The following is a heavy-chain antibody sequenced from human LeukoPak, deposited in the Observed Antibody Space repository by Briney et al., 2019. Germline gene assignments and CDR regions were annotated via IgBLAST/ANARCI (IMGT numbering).Heavy chain of an antibody. CDR2: IRYDGSNK. CDR3: AKFWIDTPYSSSWYGATDAFDI. J-gene: IGHJ3*02. CDR1: GFTFSSYG. D-gene: IGHD6-13*01. Sequence: PPGGSLRLSCAASGFTFSSYGMHWVRQAPGKGLEWVAFIRYDGSNKYYADSVKGRFTISRDNSKNTLYLQMNSLRAEDTAVYCCAKFWIDTPYSSSWYGATDAFDIWGQGTMATVSS. V-gene: IGHV3-30*02.